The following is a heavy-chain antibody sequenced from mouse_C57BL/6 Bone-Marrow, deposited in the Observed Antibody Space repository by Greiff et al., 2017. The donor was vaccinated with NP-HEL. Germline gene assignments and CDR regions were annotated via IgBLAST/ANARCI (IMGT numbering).Heavy chain of an antibody. V-gene: IGHV5-6*02. J-gene: IGHJ3*01. CDR1: GFTFSSYG. CDR2: ISSGGSYT. Sequence: EVKLVESGGDLVKPGGSLKLSCAASGFTFSSYGMSWVRQTPDKRLEWVATISSGGSYTYYPDSVKGRFTISRDNAKNTLYLQMSSLKSEDTAMYYCARRARNYGGFAYWGQGTLVTVSA. D-gene: IGHD2-1*01. CDR3: ARRARNYGGFAY.